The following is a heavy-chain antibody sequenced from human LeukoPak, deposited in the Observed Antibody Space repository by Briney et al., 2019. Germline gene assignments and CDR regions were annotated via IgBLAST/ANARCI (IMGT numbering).Heavy chain of an antibody. CDR1: GFAFSSST. J-gene: IGHJ4*02. CDR3: VKPYDY. CDR2: ISSTGGST. Sequence: GGSLRLSCSASGFAFSSSTMHLVRQAPGKGLEYVSAISSTGGSTYYTDSVKGRFTISRDNSKNTLYLQMSSLRAEDTAVYYCVKPYDYWGQGTLVTVS. V-gene: IGHV3-64D*06.